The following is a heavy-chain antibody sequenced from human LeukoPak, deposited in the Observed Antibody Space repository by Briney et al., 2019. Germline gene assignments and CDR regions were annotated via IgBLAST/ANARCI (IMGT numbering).Heavy chain of an antibody. D-gene: IGHD1-26*01. CDR2: IYTSGST. J-gene: IGHJ3*02. Sequence: SQTLSLTCTVSGGSISSGSYCWSWIRQPAGKGLEWIGRIYTSGSTNYNPSLKSRVTISVDTSKNQFSLKLSSVTAADTAVYYCARQLYSGSYTQGAFDIWGQGTMVTVSS. CDR3: ARQLYSGSYTQGAFDI. V-gene: IGHV4-61*02. CDR1: GGSISSGSYC.